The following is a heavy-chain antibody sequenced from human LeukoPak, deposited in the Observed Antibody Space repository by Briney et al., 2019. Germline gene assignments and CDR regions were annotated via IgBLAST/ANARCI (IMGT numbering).Heavy chain of an antibody. CDR2: IYSGGAT. J-gene: IGHJ5*02. CDR1: GLTVSNNY. D-gene: IGHD3-10*01. V-gene: IGHV3-66*01. CDR3: ARDPGAAVYNLWS. Sequence: GGSLRLSCAVSGLTVSNNYVIWVRQAPGKGLECVSLIYSGGATSYADSVKGRFTISRDNSQNMLYLQMNSLRVEDTAVYYCARDPGAAVYNLWSWGQGTLVTVSS.